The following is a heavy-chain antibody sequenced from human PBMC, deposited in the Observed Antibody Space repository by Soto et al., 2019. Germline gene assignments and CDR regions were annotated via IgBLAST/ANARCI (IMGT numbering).Heavy chain of an antibody. CDR3: ARGGPSSSSLYDAFGI. J-gene: IGHJ3*02. Sequence: GGSLRLSCAASGFTFSSYEMNWVRQAPGKGLEWVSYISSSGSTIYYADSVKGRFTISRDNAKNSLYLQMNSLRAEDTAVYYCARGGPSSSSLYDAFGIWGQGTMVTVSS. V-gene: IGHV3-48*03. D-gene: IGHD6-6*01. CDR2: ISSSGSTI. CDR1: GFTFSSYE.